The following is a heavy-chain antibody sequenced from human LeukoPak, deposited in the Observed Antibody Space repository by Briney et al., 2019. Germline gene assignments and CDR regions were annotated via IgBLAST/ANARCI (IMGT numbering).Heavy chain of an antibody. V-gene: IGHV6-1*01. D-gene: IGHD1-7*01. CDR2: TYYRSKWYS. Sequence: SQTLSLTCVISGDSVSSNSATWNWIRQSPSRGLEWLGRTYYRSKWYSDYGASVKSRITINPHKSKNQFSLELYSVIPEDPAVYYCAATRTRRSPYNYNGMDVWGQGTTVTVSS. J-gene: IGHJ6*02. CDR3: AATRTRRSPYNYNGMDV. CDR1: GDSVSSNSAT.